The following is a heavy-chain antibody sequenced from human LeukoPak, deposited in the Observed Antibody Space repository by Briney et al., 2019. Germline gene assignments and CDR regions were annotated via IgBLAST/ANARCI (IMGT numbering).Heavy chain of an antibody. CDR2: ISSSSSYI. J-gene: IGHJ4*02. D-gene: IGHD6-19*01. CDR3: ARHGKGGWHMSGSDDY. CDR1: GFTFSSFS. V-gene: IGHV3-21*01. Sequence: GGSLRLSCAASGFTFSSFSMNWVRQAPGKGLEWVSSISSSSSYIYYADSLKGRFTISRDNAKNSLYLQMNSLRAEDTAVYYCARHGKGGWHMSGSDDYWGQGTLVTVSS.